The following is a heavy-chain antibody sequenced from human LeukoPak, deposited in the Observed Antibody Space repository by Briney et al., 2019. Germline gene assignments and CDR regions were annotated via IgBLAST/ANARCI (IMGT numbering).Heavy chain of an antibody. Sequence: GVPLRLSCAASGFTFSSYGMLWARQAPGKGLEWLPFIRYDGSNNQYADSVKGQFTISRANSKNTLYLQVSSLRAKDPPLFYCEKVCEYGDHDWFDSWGQGTLVTVSS. D-gene: IGHD4/OR15-4a*01. J-gene: IGHJ5*01. CDR3: EKVCEYGDHDWFDS. V-gene: IGHV3-30*02. CDR2: IRYDGSNN. CDR1: GFTFSSYG.